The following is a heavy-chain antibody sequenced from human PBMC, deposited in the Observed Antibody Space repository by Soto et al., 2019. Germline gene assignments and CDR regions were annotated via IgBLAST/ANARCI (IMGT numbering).Heavy chain of an antibody. CDR3: AKDLLRATTVTTTYYYYYGMDV. CDR2: ISYDGSNK. J-gene: IGHJ6*02. CDR1: GFTFSSYG. D-gene: IGHD4-17*01. V-gene: IGHV3-30*18. Sequence: LRLSCAASGFTFSSYGMHWVRQAPGKGLEWVAVISYDGSNKYYADSVKGRFTISRDNSKNTLYLQMNSLRAEDTAVYYCAKDLLRATTVTTTYYYYYGMDVWGQGTTVTVSS.